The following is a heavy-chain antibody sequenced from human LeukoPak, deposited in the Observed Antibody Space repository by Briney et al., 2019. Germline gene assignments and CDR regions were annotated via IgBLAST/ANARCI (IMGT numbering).Heavy chain of an antibody. CDR1: GFTFSSYS. CDR2: ISSSSSYI. V-gene: IGHV3-21*01. D-gene: IGHD2-2*01. J-gene: IGHJ6*04. CDR3: ARDIVVVPAAILYYYGMDV. Sequence: GGSLRLSCAASGFTFSSYSMNWVRQAPGKGLEWVSSISSSSSYIYYADSVKGRFTISRDNAKNSLYLQMNSLRAEDTAVYYCARDIVVVPAAILYYYGMDVWGKGTTVTVSS.